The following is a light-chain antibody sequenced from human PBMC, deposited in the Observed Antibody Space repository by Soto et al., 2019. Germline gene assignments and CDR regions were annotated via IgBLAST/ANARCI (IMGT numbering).Light chain of an antibody. J-gene: IGLJ2*01. CDR2: STN. V-gene: IGLV7-43*01. CDR3: LLYYGGQLGV. Sequence: QSVVTQEPSLTVSPGGTVTLTCATSTGAVTSGYYPNWFQQKPGQAPRALIYSTNNKYSWTPARFSGSLLGGKAALTLSGVQPEDEADYYSLLYYGGQLGVFGGGTKVTVL. CDR1: TGAVTSGYY.